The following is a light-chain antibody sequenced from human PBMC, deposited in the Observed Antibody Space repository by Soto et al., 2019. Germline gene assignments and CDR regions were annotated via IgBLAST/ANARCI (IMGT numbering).Light chain of an antibody. Sequence: QSVLTQPPSASGSPGQSVTISCTGTSSDVGGYNYVSWYQQHPGKAPKLMIYEVSKRPSGVPDRFSGSKSGNTASLTVSGIQAEDEADYYCSSYAGSNFYVFGTGTKVT. CDR2: EVS. CDR3: SSYAGSNFYV. V-gene: IGLV2-8*01. CDR1: SSDVGGYNY. J-gene: IGLJ1*01.